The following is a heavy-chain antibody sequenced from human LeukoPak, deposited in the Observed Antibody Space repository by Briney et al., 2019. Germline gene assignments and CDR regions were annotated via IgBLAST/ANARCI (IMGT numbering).Heavy chain of an antibody. V-gene: IGHV5-51*01. Sequence: HGESLKISCKGSGYTFTSYWIGWVRQMPGKGLEWMGIIYPDDSDTRYSPSFQGQVTISADKSISTAYLQWSSLKASDTAMYYCARLEVTLMRGALDIWGQGTMVTVSS. D-gene: IGHD3-16*01. CDR1: GYTFTSYW. CDR2: IYPDDSDT. J-gene: IGHJ3*02. CDR3: ARLEVTLMRGALDI.